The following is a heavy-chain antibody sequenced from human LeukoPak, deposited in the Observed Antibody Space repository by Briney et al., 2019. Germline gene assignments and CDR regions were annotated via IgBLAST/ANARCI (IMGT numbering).Heavy chain of an antibody. CDR3: ARGQNYDFWSGYASWFDP. V-gene: IGHV1-69*04. J-gene: IGHJ5*02. D-gene: IGHD3-3*01. CDR2: IIPILGTA. Sequence: GASVKVSCKASGGTFSSYAISWVRQAPGQGLEWMGRIIPILGTANYAQKFQGRVTITADKSTSTAYMELSSLRSEDTAVYYCARGQNYDFWSGYASWFDPWGQGTLVTVSS. CDR1: GGTFSSYA.